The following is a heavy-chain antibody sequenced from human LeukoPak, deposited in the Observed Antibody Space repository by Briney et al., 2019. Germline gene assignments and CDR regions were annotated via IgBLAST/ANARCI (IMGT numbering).Heavy chain of an antibody. CDR3: ARCRADFLDCSSTSCYFCDY. Sequence: PGGSLRLSCAASGFTFSSYSMNWVRQAPGKGLEWVSSISSSSSYIYYADSVKGRFTISRDNAKNSLYLQMNSLRAEDTAVYYCARCRADFLDCSSTSCYFCDYWGQGTLVTVSS. CDR1: GFTFSSYS. V-gene: IGHV3-21*01. CDR2: ISSSSSYI. D-gene: IGHD2-2*01. J-gene: IGHJ4*02.